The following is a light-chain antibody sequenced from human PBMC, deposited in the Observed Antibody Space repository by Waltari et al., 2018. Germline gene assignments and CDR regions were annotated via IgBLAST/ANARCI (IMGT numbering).Light chain of an antibody. J-gene: IGKJ2*01. CDR3: HQYYVAPPA. Sequence: DIQMTQSPSSLSASVGDRVTITCRTSQSISSFLNWYQQKLGKAPKLLIYAASSLQSGVPSRFSGSGSGTDFTLTISSLQAEDVAVYYCHQYYVAPPAFGQGTRLEIK. CDR1: QSISSF. V-gene: IGKV1-39*01. CDR2: AAS.